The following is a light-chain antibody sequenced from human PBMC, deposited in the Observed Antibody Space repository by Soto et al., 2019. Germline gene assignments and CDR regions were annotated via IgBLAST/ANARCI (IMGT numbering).Light chain of an antibody. J-gene: IGLJ1*01. CDR3: SSYEVSNNSCYV. CDR2: EVS. Sequence: QSVLTQPPSASGSPGQSVTISCTGTSSDVGGYNYVSWYQQHPGKAPKLMIYEVSKRPSGVPDRFSGSKSGNTASLTVSGLQAEDEADYYWSSYEVSNNSCYVFGTGTKVTVL. V-gene: IGLV2-8*01. CDR1: SSDVGGYNY.